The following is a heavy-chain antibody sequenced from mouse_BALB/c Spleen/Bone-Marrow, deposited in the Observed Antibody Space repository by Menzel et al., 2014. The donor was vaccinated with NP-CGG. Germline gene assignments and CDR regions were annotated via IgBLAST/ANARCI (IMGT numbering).Heavy chain of an antibody. CDR2: ISYSGST. CDR1: GYSITSEYA. V-gene: IGHV3-2*02. D-gene: IGHD1-1*01. J-gene: IGHJ3*01. Sequence: EVKLVESGPGLVKPSQSLSLPCTVTGYSITSEYAWNWIRQFPGKKLEWMAYISYSGSTTYNPSLESRISITRDTSKNQFFLQMNSVTSEDTATYYCARWGYSSPWFAHWGQGTLVTVSA. CDR3: ARWGYSSPWFAH.